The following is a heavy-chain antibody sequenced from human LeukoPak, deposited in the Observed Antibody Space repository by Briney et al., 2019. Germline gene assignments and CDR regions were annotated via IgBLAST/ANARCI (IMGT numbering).Heavy chain of an antibody. CDR1: GGSIGSYY. D-gene: IGHD6-13*01. Sequence: PSETLSLTCTVSGGSIGSYYWSWIRQPPGKGLEWIGYIYYSGSTNYNPSLKSRVTISIDTSKNQFSLKLNSVTAADTAVYYCARGLRSSSWFFDYWGQGTLVTVSS. CDR3: ARGLRSSSWFFDY. CDR2: IYYSGST. J-gene: IGHJ4*02. V-gene: IGHV4-59*01.